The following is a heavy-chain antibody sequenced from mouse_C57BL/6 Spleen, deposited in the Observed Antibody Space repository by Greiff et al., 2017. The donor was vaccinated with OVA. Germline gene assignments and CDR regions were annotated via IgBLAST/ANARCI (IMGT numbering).Heavy chain of an antibody. Sequence: EVQLQESGPGLVKPSQSLSLTCSVTGYSITSGYYWNWIRQFPGNKLEWMGYISYDGSNNYNPSLKNRISITRDTSKNQFFLKLTSVTTEDTATYYWARELRLRGFAYWGQGTLVTVSA. CDR2: ISYDGSN. D-gene: IGHD3-2*02. CDR1: GYSITSGYY. J-gene: IGHJ3*01. CDR3: ARELRLRGFAY. V-gene: IGHV3-6*01.